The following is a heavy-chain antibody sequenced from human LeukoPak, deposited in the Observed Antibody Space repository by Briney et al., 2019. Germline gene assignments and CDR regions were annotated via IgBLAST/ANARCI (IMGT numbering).Heavy chain of an antibody. D-gene: IGHD6-19*01. Sequence: GGSLRLSCAASGFTFSSYAMSWVRQAPGEGLEWVTAISGSGGSTYYADSVKGRFTISRDNSKNTLYLQMNSLRAEDTAVYYCARSYGYSSGLYYFDYWGQGTLVTVSS. J-gene: IGHJ4*02. CDR2: ISGSGGST. CDR3: ARSYGYSSGLYYFDY. V-gene: IGHV3-23*01. CDR1: GFTFSSYA.